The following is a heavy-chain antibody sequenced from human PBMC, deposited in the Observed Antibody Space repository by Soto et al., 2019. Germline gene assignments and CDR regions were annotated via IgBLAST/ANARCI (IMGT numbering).Heavy chain of an antibody. CDR3: AREGDSGSYYYYYYYGMDV. D-gene: IGHD1-26*01. J-gene: IGHJ6*02. V-gene: IGHV3-7*01. CDR1: GFTFSSYW. Sequence: EVQLVESGGGLVQPGGSLRLSCAASGFTFSSYWMSWVRQAPGKGLEWVANIKQDGSEKYYVDSVKGRFTISRDNAKNSLYLQMNSLRAEDTAVYYCAREGDSGSYYYYYYYGMDVWGQGTTVTVSS. CDR2: IKQDGSEK.